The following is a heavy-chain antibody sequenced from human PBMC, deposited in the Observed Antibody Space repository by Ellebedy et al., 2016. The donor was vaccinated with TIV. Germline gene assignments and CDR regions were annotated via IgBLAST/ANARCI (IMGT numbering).Heavy chain of an antibody. V-gene: IGHV4-34*01. CDR3: ARIAAGVDAKYFQH. D-gene: IGHD7-27*01. Sequence: SETLSLXCAVYGGSFSDYFWSWIRQPPGKGLEWIREINHSGSTNYNPSLRSRVSISVDTSKNQFSLKVRSVTAADTAVYYCARIAAGVDAKYFQHWGQGSLVTVFS. J-gene: IGHJ1*01. CDR2: INHSGST. CDR1: GGSFSDYF.